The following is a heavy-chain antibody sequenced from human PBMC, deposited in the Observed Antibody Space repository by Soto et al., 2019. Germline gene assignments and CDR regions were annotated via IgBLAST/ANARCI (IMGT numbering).Heavy chain of an antibody. V-gene: IGHV4-30-2*01. D-gene: IGHD6-19*01. CDR3: ASLRSRWGIDS. CDR1: GGSISSGGYS. Sequence: QLQLQESGSGLVKPSQTLSLTCAVSGGSISSGGYSWSWVRQPPGKGLGWIGYSYHSGSTYYNPCLSRRLTISVDMSKNPSSLKLSSVTAADTAVYYCASLRSRWGIDSRGQGTLVTVSS. CDR2: SYHSGST. J-gene: IGHJ4*02.